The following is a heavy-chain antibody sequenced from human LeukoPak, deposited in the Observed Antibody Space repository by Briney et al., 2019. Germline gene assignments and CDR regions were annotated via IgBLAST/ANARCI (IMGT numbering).Heavy chain of an antibody. Sequence: SETLSLTCTVSGGSISSYYWSWVRQPPGKGLEWVGYIYYSGSTNYNPSHKSRVTISVDTSKNQFSLKLSSVTAADTAVYYCARGARGRASACRVGLFHPWGQGTLVTVS. CDR1: GGSISSYY. D-gene: IGHD6-13*01. V-gene: IGHV4-59*01. CDR3: ARGARGRASACRVGLFHP. J-gene: IGHJ5*02. CDR2: IYYSGST.